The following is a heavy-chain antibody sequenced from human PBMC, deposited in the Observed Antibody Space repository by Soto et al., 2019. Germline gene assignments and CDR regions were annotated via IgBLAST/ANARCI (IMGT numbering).Heavy chain of an antibody. D-gene: IGHD3-9*01. CDR3: ARVLRYFDWLSQSDAFDI. CDR1: GFTFDDYG. V-gene: IGHV3-20*01. Sequence: GGSLRLSCAASGFTFDDYGMSWVRQAPGKGLEWVSGINWNGGSTGYADSVKGRFTISRDNAKNSLYLQMNSLRAEDTALYHCARVLRYFDWLSQSDAFDIWGQGTMVTVSS. CDR2: INWNGGST. J-gene: IGHJ3*02.